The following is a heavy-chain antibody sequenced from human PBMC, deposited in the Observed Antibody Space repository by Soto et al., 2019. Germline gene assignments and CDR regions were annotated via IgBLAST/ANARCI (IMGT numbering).Heavy chain of an antibody. CDR3: AKDHVSSSYYFDY. J-gene: IGHJ4*02. Sequence: LSLTCAASGFTFSSYAMSWVRQAPVKGLEWVSAISGSGGSTYYADSVKGRFTISRDNSKNTLYLQMNSLRAEDTAVYYCAKDHVSSSYYFDYWGQGTLVTVSS. D-gene: IGHD6-6*01. V-gene: IGHV3-23*01. CDR1: GFTFSSYA. CDR2: ISGSGGST.